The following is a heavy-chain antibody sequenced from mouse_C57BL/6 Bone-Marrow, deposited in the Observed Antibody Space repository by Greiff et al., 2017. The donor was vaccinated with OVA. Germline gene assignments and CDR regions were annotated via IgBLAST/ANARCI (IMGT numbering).Heavy chain of an antibody. J-gene: IGHJ1*03. Sequence: VQLQQSGAELVRPGTSVKVSCKASGYAFTNSLIEWVKQRPGQGLEWIGVINPGSGGTNYNEKFKGKATLTADKSSSTAYMQLSSLTSEDSAVYFCARGTVVATGYFDVWGTGTTVTVSS. D-gene: IGHD1-1*01. CDR3: ARGTVVATGYFDV. CDR1: GYAFTNSL. CDR2: INPGSGGT. V-gene: IGHV1-54*01.